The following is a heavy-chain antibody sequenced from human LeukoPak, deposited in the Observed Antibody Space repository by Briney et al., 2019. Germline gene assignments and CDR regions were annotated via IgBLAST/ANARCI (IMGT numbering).Heavy chain of an antibody. CDR3: ARDTLNDYGDYDRDTFEI. CDR2: IIPIFGTA. CDR1: GGTFSSYA. V-gene: IGHV1-69*05. J-gene: IGHJ3*02. D-gene: IGHD4-17*01. Sequence: SVKVSCKASGGTFSSYAISWVRQAPGQGLEWMGGIIPIFGTANYAQKFQGRVTITTDESTSTAYMELSSLRSDDTAVYYCARDTLNDYGDYDRDTFEIWGQGTMVAVSS.